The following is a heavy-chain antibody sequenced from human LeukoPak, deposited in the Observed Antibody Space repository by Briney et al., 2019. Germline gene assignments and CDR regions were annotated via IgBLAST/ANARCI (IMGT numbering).Heavy chain of an antibody. CDR2: IYHSGST. CDR1: GYSISSGHY. D-gene: IGHD1-26*01. CDR3: ARDMKRSRARWENLGFDP. J-gene: IGHJ5*02. V-gene: IGHV4-38-2*02. Sequence: MSSETLSLTCSVSGYSISSGHYWGWIRQPPGKGLEWIANIYHSGSTYYNPSLNSRVVISVGMSKNQFSLKLSSVTAPDTAVYYCARDMKRSRARWENLGFDPWGQGTLVTVSS.